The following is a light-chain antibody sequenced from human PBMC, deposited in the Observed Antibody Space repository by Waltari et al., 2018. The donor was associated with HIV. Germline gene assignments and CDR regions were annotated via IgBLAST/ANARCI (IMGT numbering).Light chain of an antibody. CDR3: AVWDDSLNGYV. Sequence: QSVLTQPPSASGTPGQRVTFSCSGSSSNIGSNTVNWYQQFPGAAPKLLIYTNTPRPSGVPDRFSGSKSGTSASLAISGLQSEDEADYYCAVWDDSLNGYVFGPGTKVTVL. V-gene: IGLV1-44*01. J-gene: IGLJ1*01. CDR2: TNT. CDR1: SSNIGSNT.